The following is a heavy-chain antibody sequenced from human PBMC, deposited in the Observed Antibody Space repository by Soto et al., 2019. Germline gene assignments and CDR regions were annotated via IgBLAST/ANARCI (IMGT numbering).Heavy chain of an antibody. J-gene: IGHJ4*02. CDR2: IKQDGSEK. D-gene: IGHD6-19*01. V-gene: IGHV3-7*03. CDR1: GFTFSSYW. Sequence: VQLVESGGGLVKPGGSLRLSCAASGFTFSSYWMSWVRQAPGKGLEWVANIKQDGSEKYYVDSVKGRFTISRDNAKNSLYLQMNSLRAEDTAVYYCARETYSSGWYEGVFDYWGQGTLVTVSS. CDR3: ARETYSSGWYEGVFDY.